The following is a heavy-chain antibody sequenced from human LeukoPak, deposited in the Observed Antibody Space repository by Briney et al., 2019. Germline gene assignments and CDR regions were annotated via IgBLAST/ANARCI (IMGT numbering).Heavy chain of an antibody. CDR2: INHSGST. Sequence: SETLSLTCAVYGGSFSCYYWSWIRQPPGKGLEWIGEINHSGSTNYNPSLKSRVTISVDTSKNQFSLKLSSVTAADTAVYYCARGRYNWSYWRQGTLVTVSS. CDR1: GGSFSCYY. D-gene: IGHD1-20*01. J-gene: IGHJ4*02. CDR3: ARGRYNWSY. V-gene: IGHV4-34*01.